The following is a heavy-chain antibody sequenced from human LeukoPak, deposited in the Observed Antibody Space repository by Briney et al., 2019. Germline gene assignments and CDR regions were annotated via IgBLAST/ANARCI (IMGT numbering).Heavy chain of an antibody. D-gene: IGHD3-10*01. Sequence: GASVKVSCQASGYTFTGHYIHWVRQAPGQGLEWMGWINPNSGFTNDAQKFQGRVTMTSDTSISTAYMELNRLRSDDTAVYYCARVTYYYGSGVDYWGQGTLVTVSS. V-gene: IGHV1-2*02. CDR2: INPNSGFT. CDR3: ARVTYYYGSGVDY. J-gene: IGHJ4*02. CDR1: GYTFTGHY.